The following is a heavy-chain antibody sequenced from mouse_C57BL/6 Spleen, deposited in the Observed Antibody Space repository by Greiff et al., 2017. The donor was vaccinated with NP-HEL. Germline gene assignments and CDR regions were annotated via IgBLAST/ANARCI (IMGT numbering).Heavy chain of an antibody. Sequence: QVQLQQSGAELVKPGASVKMSCKASGYTFTSYWITWVKQRPGQGLEWIGDIYPGSGSTNYNEKFKSKATLTVDTSSSTAYMQLSSLTSEDSAVYYCARENYGRSQFFYYAMDYWGQGTSVTVSS. CDR1: GYTFTSYW. CDR3: ARENYGRSQFFYYAMDY. J-gene: IGHJ4*01. V-gene: IGHV1-55*01. CDR2: IYPGSGST. D-gene: IGHD1-1*01.